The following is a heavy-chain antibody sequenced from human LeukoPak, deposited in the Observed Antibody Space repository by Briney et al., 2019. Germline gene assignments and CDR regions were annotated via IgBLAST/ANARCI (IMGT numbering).Heavy chain of an antibody. CDR1: GYTFTSYG. CDR3: AREGEYCGGDCFFDY. J-gene: IGHJ4*02. Sequence: ASVKVSCKASGYTFTSYGISWVRQAPGQGLEWMGWISAYNGNTNYAQKLQGRVTMTTDTSTSTAYMELRSLRSDDTAVYYCAREGEYCGGDCFFDYWGQGTLVTVPS. V-gene: IGHV1-18*01. D-gene: IGHD2-21*02. CDR2: ISAYNGNT.